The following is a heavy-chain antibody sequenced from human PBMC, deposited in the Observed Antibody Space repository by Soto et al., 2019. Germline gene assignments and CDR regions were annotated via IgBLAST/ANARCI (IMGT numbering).Heavy chain of an antibody. CDR1: GFSFRDYA. CDR2: ISSRSSNI. D-gene: IGHD3-22*01. CDR3: ARDTKMLAPLIYMDH. J-gene: IGHJ4*02. V-gene: IGHV3-21*01. Sequence: GGSLRLSCVTSGFSFRDYAMSWVRQAPGKGLEWVSSISSRSSNIDYADSVKGRFTISRDNANNSLYLQMNNLSADDTAVYYCARDTKMLAPLIYMDHWGRGTLVTVSS.